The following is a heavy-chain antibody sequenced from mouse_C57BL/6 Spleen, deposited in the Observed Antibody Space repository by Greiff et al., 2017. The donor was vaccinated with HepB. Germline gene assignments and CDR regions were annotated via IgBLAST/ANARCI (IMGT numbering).Heavy chain of an antibody. CDR2: ISYDGSN. Sequence: EVQLVESGPGLVKPSQSLSLTCSVTGYSITSGYYWNWIRQFPGNKLEWMGYISYDGSNNYNPSLKNRISITRDTSKNQFFLKLNSVTTEDTATYYCARDRDYDFYWGQGTLVTVSA. CDR3: ARDRDYDFY. D-gene: IGHD2-4*01. V-gene: IGHV3-6*01. J-gene: IGHJ3*01. CDR1: GYSITSGYY.